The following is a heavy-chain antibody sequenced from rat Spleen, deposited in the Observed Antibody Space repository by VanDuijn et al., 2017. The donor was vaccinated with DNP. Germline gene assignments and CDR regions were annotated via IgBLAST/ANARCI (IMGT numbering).Heavy chain of an antibody. CDR2: ISYNGGST. J-gene: IGHJ2*01. CDR3: RTGSDY. CDR1: GFIFSNFW. D-gene: IGHD5-1*01. V-gene: IGHV5-31*01. Sequence: EVQLVESGGGPVQPGRSLKLSCVASGFIFSNFWMTWIRQAPGKGLEWVATISYNGGSTYYLDSVKGRFTISRDNAKSTLYLQMNSLRSEDTATYYCRTGSDYWGQGVMVTVSS.